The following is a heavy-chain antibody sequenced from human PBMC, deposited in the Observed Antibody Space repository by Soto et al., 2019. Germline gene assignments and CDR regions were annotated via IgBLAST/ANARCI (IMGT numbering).Heavy chain of an antibody. CDR2: ISYDGSNK. J-gene: IGHJ6*02. V-gene: IGHV3-30*18. D-gene: IGHD5-18*01. CDR3: AKAAGYSYAYYYYGMDV. Sequence: PGGSLRLSCAASGFTFSSYGMHWVRQAPGKGLEWVAVISYDGSNKYYADSVKGRFTISRDNSKNTLYLQMNSLRAEDTAVYYCAKAAGYSYAYYYYGMDVWGQGTTVTVSS. CDR1: GFTFSSYG.